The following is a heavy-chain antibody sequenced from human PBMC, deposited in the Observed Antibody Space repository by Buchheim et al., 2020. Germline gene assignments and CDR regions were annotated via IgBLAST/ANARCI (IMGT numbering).Heavy chain of an antibody. CDR2: ISSSTTTI. Sequence: EIQLVESGGDLVQPVGSLRLSCAASGFTFSSYAMNWVRQGPGKGLEWIAYISSSTTTIYYADSVEGRFTVSRDNDRNSLYLQMDSLRDEDTAVYYCARDRLGGGFWGQGTL. V-gene: IGHV3-48*02. D-gene: IGHD6-25*01. CDR3: ARDRLGGGF. J-gene: IGHJ4*02. CDR1: GFTFSSYA.